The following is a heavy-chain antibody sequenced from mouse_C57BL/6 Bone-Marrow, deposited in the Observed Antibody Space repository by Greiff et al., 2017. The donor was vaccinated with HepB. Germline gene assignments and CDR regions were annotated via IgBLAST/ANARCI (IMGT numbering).Heavy chain of an antibody. Sequence: VQLQQSGAELARPGASVKLSCKASGYTFTSYGISWVKQRTGQGLEWIGEIYPRSGNTYYNEKFKGKATLTADKSSRTAYMELRSLTSEDSAVYFCARSYYSNSGAMDYWGQGTSVTVSS. CDR1: GYTFTSYG. J-gene: IGHJ4*01. CDR2: IYPRSGNT. D-gene: IGHD2-5*01. V-gene: IGHV1-81*01. CDR3: ARSYYSNSGAMDY.